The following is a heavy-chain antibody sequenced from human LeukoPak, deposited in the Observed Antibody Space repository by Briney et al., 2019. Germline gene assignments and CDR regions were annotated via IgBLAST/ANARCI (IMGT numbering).Heavy chain of an antibody. CDR2: MNPNSGNT. D-gene: IGHD3-10*01. J-gene: IGHJ5*02. CDR1: GYTFTSYD. CDR3: ARVWFRDPLRWDWFDP. Sequence: ASVKVSCKASGYTFTSYDINWVRQATGQGLEWMGWMNPNSGNTGYAQKFQGRVTMTRDTYISTAYMELSSLRSDDTAVYYCARVWFRDPLRWDWFDPWGQGTLVTVSS. V-gene: IGHV1-8*01.